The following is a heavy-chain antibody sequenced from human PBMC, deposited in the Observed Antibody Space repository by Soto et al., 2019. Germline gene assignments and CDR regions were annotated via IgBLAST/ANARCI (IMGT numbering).Heavy chain of an antibody. J-gene: IGHJ3*02. CDR3: TTAGYSSGWYLDAFDI. Sequence: EVQLVESGGGLVKPGGSLRLSCAASGFTFSNAWMSWVRQAPGKGLEWVGRIKSKTDGGTTDYAAPVKGRFTISRDDSKNTLYLQMNSLNTEDRAVYYCTTAGYSSGWYLDAFDIWGQGTMVTVSS. CDR2: IKSKTDGGTT. D-gene: IGHD6-19*01. V-gene: IGHV3-15*01. CDR1: GFTFSNAW.